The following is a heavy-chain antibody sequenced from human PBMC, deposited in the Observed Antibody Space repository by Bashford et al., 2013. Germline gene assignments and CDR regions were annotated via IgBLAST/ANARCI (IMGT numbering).Heavy chain of an antibody. CDR1: GYSFTSYW. D-gene: IGHD3-10*01. V-gene: IGHV5-51*03. CDR2: IYPGDSDT. J-gene: IGHJ3*01. CDR3: ARPRRGDLQSGGVYHDGFDF. Sequence: GRSLKISCKGSGYSFTSYWIGWVRQMPGKGLEWMGIIYPGDSDTRYSPSFQGQVTISADKSISTAYLQWSSLKASDTAMYYCARPRRGDLQSGGVYHDGFDFWGQGTTVTVSS.